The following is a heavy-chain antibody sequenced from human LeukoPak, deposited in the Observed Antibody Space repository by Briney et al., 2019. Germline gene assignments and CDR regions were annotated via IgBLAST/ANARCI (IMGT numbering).Heavy chain of an antibody. CDR1: GFTFSSYW. D-gene: IGHD6-13*01. CDR2: INSDGSST. Sequence: GGSLRLSCAASGFTFSSYWMHWVRQAPGKGLVWVSRINSDGSSTSYADSVKGRFTISRDNAKNTLYLQMNSLRAEDTAVYYCARGSSSWYYYYYYMDVWGKGTMVTISS. V-gene: IGHV3-74*01. J-gene: IGHJ6*03. CDR3: ARGSSSWYYYYYYMDV.